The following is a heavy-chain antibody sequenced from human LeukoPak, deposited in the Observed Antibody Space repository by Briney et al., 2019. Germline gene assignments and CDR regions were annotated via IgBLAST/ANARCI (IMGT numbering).Heavy chain of an antibody. D-gene: IGHD2-15*01. V-gene: IGHV3-48*01. CDR2: ISSTGETI. Sequence: GGSLRLSCAASGFAFSSYAMNWVRQAPGKGLEWVSLISSTGETIYYADSMKGRFTISRDNAENSLYLQMSSLRADDTAVYYCARDRVGGSSDFWGQGTLVTVSS. CDR1: GFAFSSYA. CDR3: ARDRVGGSSDF. J-gene: IGHJ4*02.